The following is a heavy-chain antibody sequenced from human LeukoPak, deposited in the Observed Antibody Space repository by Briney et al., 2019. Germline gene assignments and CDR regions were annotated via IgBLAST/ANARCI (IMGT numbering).Heavy chain of an antibody. V-gene: IGHV3-48*03. Sequence: GGSLRLSCAASGFNFSSYEMNWVRQAPGKGLEWVSYISSSGSTIYYADSVKGRFTISRDNAKNSLYLQMNSLRAEDTAVYYCAELGITMIGGVWGKGTTVTISS. J-gene: IGHJ6*04. CDR1: GFNFSSYE. CDR3: AELGITMIGGV. D-gene: IGHD3-10*02. CDR2: ISSSGSTI.